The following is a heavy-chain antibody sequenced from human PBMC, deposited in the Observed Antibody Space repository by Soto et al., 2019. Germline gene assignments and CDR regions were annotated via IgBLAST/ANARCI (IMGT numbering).Heavy chain of an antibody. CDR2: INPSGGDT. J-gene: IGHJ6*02. V-gene: IGHV1-46*01. CDR1: GFAFITYY. CDR3: ARGRYCSSTSCRNYYYYYGMDV. Sequence: ASVKVPCKASGFAFITYYMHWVRQAPGQGLEWVGTINPSGGDTSYSQKFQGRVTMTRDTSTNTLYMEISSLRSEDTAVYYCARGRYCSSTSCRNYYYYYGMDVWDQGTTVTVSS. D-gene: IGHD2-2*01.